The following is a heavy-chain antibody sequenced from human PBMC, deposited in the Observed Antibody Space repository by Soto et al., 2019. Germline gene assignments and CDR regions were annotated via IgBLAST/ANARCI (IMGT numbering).Heavy chain of an antibody. CDR3: ARGREGGGAS. CDR2: IYYSGST. Sequence: SETLSLTCTVSGGSISSTNYYWGWIRQPPGKGLEWIGSIYYSGSTYYNPSLKSRVTISVDTSKNQFSLKLSSVIAADTAVYYCARGREGGGASWGQGTLVTVSS. CDR1: GGSISSTNYY. J-gene: IGHJ5*02. V-gene: IGHV4-39*01. D-gene: IGHD1-26*01.